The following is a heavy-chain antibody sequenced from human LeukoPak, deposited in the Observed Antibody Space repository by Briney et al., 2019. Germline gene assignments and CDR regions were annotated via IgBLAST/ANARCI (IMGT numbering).Heavy chain of an antibody. J-gene: IGHJ4*02. CDR3: ATGYSYGFVSD. D-gene: IGHD5-18*01. V-gene: IGHV3-7*01. CDR1: GFTFSSYA. CDR2: IKQDGSEK. Sequence: PGGPLRLSCAASGFTFSSYAMSWVRQAPGKGLEWVANIKQDGSEKYYVDSVKGRFTISRDNAKNSLYLQMNSLRAEDTAVYYCATGYSYGFVSDWGQGTLVTVSS.